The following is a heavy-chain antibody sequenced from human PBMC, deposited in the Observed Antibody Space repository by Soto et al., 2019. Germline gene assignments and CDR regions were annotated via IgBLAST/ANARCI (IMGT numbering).Heavy chain of an antibody. CDR1: GGTFGNSA. CDR2: IIPIFPTP. V-gene: IGHV1-69*05. D-gene: IGHD3-3*02. Sequence: QVQLVQSGAEVKKPGSSVTVSCKASGGTFGNSAISWVRQAPGQGLEWMGGIIPIFPTPDYAQKFQGRVTIATDESKTTDYMELRILGSSDTAVYYGERDKDRQQLGGKYYYGIDVWGRGTTVTVS. J-gene: IGHJ6*02. CDR3: ERDKDRQQLGGKYYYGIDV.